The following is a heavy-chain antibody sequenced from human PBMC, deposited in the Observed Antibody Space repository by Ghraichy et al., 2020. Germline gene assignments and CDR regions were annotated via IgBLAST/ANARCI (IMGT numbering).Heavy chain of an antibody. CDR1: GYSISSGYN. D-gene: IGHD2-15*01. CDR2: THHSGTT. Sequence: SHTLSLTCSVSGYSISSGYNWAWIRQPPGRGLEWIGSTHHSGTTYYNPSLKSRVTFSTDTSQNQFSLKLTSVTAADTAVYYCARDLYRSGGSCYGVDDWGQGILVTVSS. CDR3: ARDLYRSGGSCYGVDD. V-gene: IGHV4-38-2*02. J-gene: IGHJ4*02.